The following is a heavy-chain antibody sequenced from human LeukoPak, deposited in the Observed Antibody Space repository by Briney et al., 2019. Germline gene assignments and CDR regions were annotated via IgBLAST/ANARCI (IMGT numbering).Heavy chain of an antibody. CDR1: GESFRGYY. CDR3: ATSGGTLGPTNYFAY. CDR2: INHSGTT. D-gene: IGHD3-16*01. Sequence: PSETLSLTCAVYGESFRGYYWSWIRQPPPKGLDWIGGINHSGTTNYNPSLKSRVTISVDTSKNQFSLKLSSVTAADTAVYYCATSGGTLGPTNYFAYWGQGTLVTVSS. J-gene: IGHJ4*02. V-gene: IGHV4-34*01.